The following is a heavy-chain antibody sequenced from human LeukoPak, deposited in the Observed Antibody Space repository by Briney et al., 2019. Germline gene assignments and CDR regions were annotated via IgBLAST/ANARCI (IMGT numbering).Heavy chain of an antibody. CDR1: GYTLTELS. V-gene: IGHV1-24*01. J-gene: IGHJ5*02. CDR2: FDPEDGET. D-gene: IGHD6-13*01. CDR3: ARIHSSSWYLGGFDP. Sequence: ASVKVSCKASGYTLTELSMHWVRQAPGKGLEWMGGFDPEDGETIYAQKFQGRVTMTEDISTDTAYMELSSLRSEDTAVYYCARIHSSSWYLGGFDPWGQGTLVTVSS.